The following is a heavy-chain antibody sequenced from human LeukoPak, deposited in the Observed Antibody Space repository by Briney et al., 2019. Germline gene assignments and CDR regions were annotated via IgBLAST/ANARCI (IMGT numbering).Heavy chain of an antibody. D-gene: IGHD6-19*01. J-gene: IGHJ4*02. CDR2: INHTGSA. Sequence: SETLSLTCGLYGGSLRGHSWSWIRQPPGRGLEWVGEINHTGSANYNPSLKSRLTMSVDTSKNQFSLHLTSVTAADTAVYYCARWGGWPYDFWGQGTLVTVSS. V-gene: IGHV4-34*01. CDR3: ARWGGWPYDF. CDR1: GGSLRGHS.